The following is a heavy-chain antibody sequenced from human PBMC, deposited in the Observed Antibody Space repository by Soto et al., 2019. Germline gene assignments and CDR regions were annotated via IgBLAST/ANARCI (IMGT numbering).Heavy chain of an antibody. V-gene: IGHV4-59*08. J-gene: IGHJ3*02. CDR2: IHHSGGT. CDR3: ARTNAFDI. CDR1: GGSISSYY. Sequence: QVQLQESGPGLVKPSETLSLTCTVSGGSISSYYWSWIRQPPGKGLERIGYIHHSGGTSYNPSLRSRVTISADTSKNQLSLKLTSVTAADTAVYYCARTNAFDIWGQGTMVTVSS.